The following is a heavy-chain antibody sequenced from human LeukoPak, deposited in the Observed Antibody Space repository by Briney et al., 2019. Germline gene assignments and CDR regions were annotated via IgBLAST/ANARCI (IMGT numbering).Heavy chain of an antibody. CDR3: ARVFYDSSGYFNYYYYMDV. CDR1: GFTFSSYC. D-gene: IGHD3-22*01. Sequence: GGSLRLSCAASGFTFSSYCMTWVRQAPGKGLEWVSYISGNSSTIYYADSVKGRFTISRDNAKNSLYLQMNSLRAEDTAVYYCARVFYDSSGYFNYYYYMDVWGKGTTVTVSS. J-gene: IGHJ6*03. V-gene: IGHV3-48*04. CDR2: ISGNSSTI.